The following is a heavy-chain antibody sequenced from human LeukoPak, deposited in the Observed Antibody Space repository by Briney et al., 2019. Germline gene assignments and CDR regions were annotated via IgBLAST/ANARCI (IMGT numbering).Heavy chain of an antibody. Sequence: GGSLRLSCAGSGFTVSSTYMSWVRQAPGKGLEWVSVIYSGGSTYYADSVKGRFTISRDNSKNTLYLQMNSLRAEDTAVYYCARMYYDILTGYLPEYYFDYWGQGTLVTVSS. CDR2: IYSGGST. CDR1: GFTVSSTY. D-gene: IGHD3-9*01. V-gene: IGHV3-66*01. CDR3: ARMYYDILTGYLPEYYFDY. J-gene: IGHJ4*02.